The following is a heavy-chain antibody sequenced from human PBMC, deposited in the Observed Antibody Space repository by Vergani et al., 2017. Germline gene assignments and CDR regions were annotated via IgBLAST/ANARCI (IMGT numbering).Heavy chain of an antibody. CDR2: IQQDGSET. CDR3: ARDNYSFFDF. D-gene: IGHD5-18*01. CDR1: GFTFSRYW. V-gene: IGHV3-7*01. Sequence: EVHLVESGGGLVQPGGSLRLSCAASGFTFSRYWMGWVRQAPGKGLEWVANIQQDGSETYYVDSVKGRFTTSRDSAKNSMYLQMNSLRAEDTAVYYCARDNYSFFDFWGQGTLVTVSS. J-gene: IGHJ4*02.